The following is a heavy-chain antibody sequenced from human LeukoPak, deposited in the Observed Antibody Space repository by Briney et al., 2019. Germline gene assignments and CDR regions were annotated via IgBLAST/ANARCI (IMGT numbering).Heavy chain of an antibody. CDR2: ISRSGPT. D-gene: IGHD2-2*01. J-gene: IGHJ4*02. CDR3: AKDRWGYQLPLDY. CDR1: GFTFSRYD. Sequence: GGSLRLSCAASGFTFSRYDMQWVRQAPGKGLEWVSGISRSGPTYYTDSVKGRITISRDNSKNTLYLQMNSLRAEDTAVYYCAKDRWGYQLPLDYWGQGTLVTVSS. V-gene: IGHV3-23*01.